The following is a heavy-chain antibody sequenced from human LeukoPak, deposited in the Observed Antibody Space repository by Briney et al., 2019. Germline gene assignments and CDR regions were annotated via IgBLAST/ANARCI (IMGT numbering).Heavy chain of an antibody. Sequence: PSETLSLTCTVSGVSFSSHYWSWVRQPPGKGLEWVGYISYIGSTNYNPSLTSRVTISVDTSKNQFSLKLSSVTAADAAVYFCARDPTTVTKGLDLWGQGTMVTVSS. J-gene: IGHJ3*01. CDR1: GVSFSSHY. V-gene: IGHV4-59*11. CDR3: ARDPTTVTKGLDL. CDR2: ISYIGST. D-gene: IGHD4-17*01.